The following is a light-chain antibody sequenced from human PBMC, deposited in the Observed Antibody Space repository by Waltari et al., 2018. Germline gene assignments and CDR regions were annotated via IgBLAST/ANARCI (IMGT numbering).Light chain of an antibody. Sequence: QSVLTQPPSVSGAPGQRVTISCTGSGSNIRAGPGVPWYQQVPRAAPKLLIYGSSSRPLGVPDRFFGSTSGTSASLAITGLQAEDEAVYYCQSYDTTLSVVFGGGTKLTVL. CDR2: GSS. CDR1: GSNIRAGPG. CDR3: QSYDTTLSVV. V-gene: IGLV1-40*01. J-gene: IGLJ3*02.